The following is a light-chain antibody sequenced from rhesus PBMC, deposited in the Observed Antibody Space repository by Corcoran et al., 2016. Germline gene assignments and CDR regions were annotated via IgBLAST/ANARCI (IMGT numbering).Light chain of an antibody. J-gene: IGKJ2*01. CDR3: QQYRSRPYS. V-gene: IGKV1-25*01. Sequence: DIQMTQSPSSLSASVGDRVTITCRASQGITDDLAWYQQQPGESPKLLIYEASRVQSGIPSRFSGRGSGTDVTRTISSLQSEDFATYYCQQYRSRPYSFGQGTKVEIK. CDR2: EAS. CDR1: QGITDD.